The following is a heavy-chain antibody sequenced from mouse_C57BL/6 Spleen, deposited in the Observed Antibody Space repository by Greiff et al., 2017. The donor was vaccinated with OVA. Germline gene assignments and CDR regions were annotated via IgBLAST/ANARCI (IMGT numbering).Heavy chain of an antibody. CDR3: ARFPIYYFDY. J-gene: IGHJ2*01. V-gene: IGHV1-50*01. Sequence: QVQLQQPGAELVKPGASVKLSCKASGYTFTSYWMQWVKQRPGQGLEWIGEIDPSDSYTNYNQKFKGKATLTVDTSSSTAYMQLSSLTSEDSAVYYCARFPIYYFDYWGQGTTLTVSS. CDR2: IDPSDSYT. CDR1: GYTFTSYW.